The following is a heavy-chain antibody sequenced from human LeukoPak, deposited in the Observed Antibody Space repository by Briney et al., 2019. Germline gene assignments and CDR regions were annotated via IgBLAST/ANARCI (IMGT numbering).Heavy chain of an antibody. J-gene: IGHJ3*02. Sequence: PGRSLRFSWESSGLSYDDDGMHWVRQAPGKGLQWVSGIRWNSGSIGYADSVKGRFTISRDNAKNSLYLQMNSLRAEDTALYYCAKDIRDGVQLWLIGGYAFDIWGQGTMVTVSS. CDR3: AKDIRDGVQLWLIGGYAFDI. CDR1: GLSYDDDG. V-gene: IGHV3-9*01. D-gene: IGHD5-18*01. CDR2: IRWNSGSI.